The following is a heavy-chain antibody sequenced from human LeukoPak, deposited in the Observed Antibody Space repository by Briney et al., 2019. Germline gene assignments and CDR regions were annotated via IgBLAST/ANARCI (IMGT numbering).Heavy chain of an antibody. V-gene: IGHV3-30*03. J-gene: IGHJ4*02. D-gene: IGHD3-3*01. CDR3: AREEWYYFDY. CDR1: GFTFSSYG. Sequence: QPGRSLRLSCAASGFTFSSYGIHWVRQAPGKGLEWVAVISYDGSNKYYVDSVKGRFTIARDNSKNTVYLQMNSLRVEDMAVYYCAREEWYYFDYWGQGTLVTVSS. CDR2: ISYDGSNK.